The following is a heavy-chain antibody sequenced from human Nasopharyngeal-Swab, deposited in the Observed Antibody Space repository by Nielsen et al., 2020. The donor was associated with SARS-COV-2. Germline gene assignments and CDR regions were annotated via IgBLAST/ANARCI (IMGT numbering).Heavy chain of an antibody. Sequence: SQTLSLTCAVYGGSFSGYYWSWIRQPPGKGLEWIGSIYYSGSTYYNPSLKSRVTISVDTSKNQFSLALRSVTAADTGLYYCARGNYFGSGTFHRTYGMDVWGQGTSVTVSS. CDR3: ARGNYFGSGTFHRTYGMDV. CDR1: GGSFSGYY. V-gene: IGHV4-34*01. D-gene: IGHD3-10*01. CDR2: IYYSGST. J-gene: IGHJ6*02.